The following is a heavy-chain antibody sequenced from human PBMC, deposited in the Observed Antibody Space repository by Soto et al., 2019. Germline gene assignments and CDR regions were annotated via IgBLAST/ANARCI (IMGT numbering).Heavy chain of an antibody. D-gene: IGHD3-3*01. V-gene: IGHV3-21*01. CDR1: GFTFSSYS. J-gene: IGHJ6*02. CDR2: ISSSSSYI. CDR3: AREDLNYDFWSGMTYYYYGMDV. Sequence: VGSLRLSCAASGFTFSSYSMNWVRQAPGKGLEWVSSISSSSSYIYYADSVKGRFTISRDNAKNSLYLQMNSLRAEDTAVYYCAREDLNYDFWSGMTYYYYGMDVWGQGTTVTVSS.